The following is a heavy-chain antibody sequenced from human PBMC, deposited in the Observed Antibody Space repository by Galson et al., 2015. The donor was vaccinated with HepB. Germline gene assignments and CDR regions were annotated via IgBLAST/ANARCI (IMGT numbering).Heavy chain of an antibody. V-gene: IGHV3-33*08. CDR1: GFRFSSYG. CDR2: IWSDGSGQ. D-gene: IGHD2-15*01. J-gene: IGHJ3*02. CDR3: AGEFLRDGSSAGFDI. Sequence: SLRLSCAASGFRFSSYGMHWVRQAPGKGPEWVAAIWSDGSGQYYGESVRGRFTISRDNSKNTLYLQMNSLRAEDTAYYHCAGEFLRDGSSAGFDIWGHGTKVTVSS.